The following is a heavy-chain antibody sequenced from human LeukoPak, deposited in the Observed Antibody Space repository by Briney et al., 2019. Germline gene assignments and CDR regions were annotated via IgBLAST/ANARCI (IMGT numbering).Heavy chain of an antibody. J-gene: IGHJ4*02. CDR3: AKDRSIHNNGWVTYTAFDY. D-gene: IGHD6-19*01. V-gene: IGHV3-23*01. Sequence: PGGSLRLSCTVSEFTFSNYAMSWVRQAPGQGLDWVSGISGSGGSTHYADSVKGRFTISRDNSKNNLYLQMNSLRAEDTAVYYCAKDRSIHNNGWVTYTAFDYWGQGTQVTVSS. CDR1: EFTFSNYA. CDR2: ISGSGGST.